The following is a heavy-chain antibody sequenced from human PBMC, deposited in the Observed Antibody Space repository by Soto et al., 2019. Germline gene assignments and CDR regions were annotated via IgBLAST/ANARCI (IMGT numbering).Heavy chain of an antibody. V-gene: IGHV4-34*01. Sequence: SETLSLTCAVYGGSFSGYYWSWIRQPPGKGLEWIGEINHSGSTNYNPSLKSRVTISVDTSKNQFSLELSSVTAADTAVYYCARNIGAAAGTVYWGQGTLVTVSS. CDR3: ARNIGAAAGTVY. J-gene: IGHJ4*02. D-gene: IGHD6-13*01. CDR1: GGSFSGYY. CDR2: INHSGST.